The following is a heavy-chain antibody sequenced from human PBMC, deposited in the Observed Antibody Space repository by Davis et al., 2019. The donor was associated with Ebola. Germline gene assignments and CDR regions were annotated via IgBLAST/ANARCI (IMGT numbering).Heavy chain of an antibody. CDR2: MNPNSGNT. CDR3: ARATDDYGDYVLPY. D-gene: IGHD4-17*01. Sequence: AASVKVSCKASGYTFTSYDINWVRQATGQGLEWMGWMNPNSGNTGYAQKFQGRVTMTRNTSISTAYMELSSLRSEDTAVYYCARATDDYGDYVLPYWGQGTLVTVSS. V-gene: IGHV1-8*01. CDR1: GYTFTSYD. J-gene: IGHJ4*02.